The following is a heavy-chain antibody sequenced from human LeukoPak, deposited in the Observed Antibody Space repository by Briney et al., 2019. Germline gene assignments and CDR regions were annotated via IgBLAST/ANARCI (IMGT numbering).Heavy chain of an antibody. CDR1: GFTFDDYT. V-gene: IGHV3-43*01. D-gene: IGHD6-6*01. J-gene: IGHJ6*03. CDR2: ISWDGGST. CDR3: AKGGSSSGYYYYYMDV. Sequence: GGSLTLSCAASGFTFDDYTMHWVRQAPGKGLEWVSLISWDGGSTYYADSVKGRFTISRDNSKNSLCLQMNSLRTEDTALYYCAKGGSSSGYYYYYMDVWGKGTTVTVSS.